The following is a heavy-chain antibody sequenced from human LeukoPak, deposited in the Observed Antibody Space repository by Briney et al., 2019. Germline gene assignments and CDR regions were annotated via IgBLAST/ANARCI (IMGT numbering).Heavy chain of an antibody. CDR2: IYYSGST. D-gene: IGHD6-19*01. Sequence: PSETLSLTCTVSGGSISSYYWSWLRQPPGKGLEWIGYIYYSGSTNYNPSLKSRVTISVDTSKNQFSLKLSSVTAADTAVYYWASQSDRIAVTGDDAFDIWGQGTMVTVSS. CDR1: GGSISSYY. V-gene: IGHV4-59*01. J-gene: IGHJ3*02. CDR3: ASQSDRIAVTGDDAFDI.